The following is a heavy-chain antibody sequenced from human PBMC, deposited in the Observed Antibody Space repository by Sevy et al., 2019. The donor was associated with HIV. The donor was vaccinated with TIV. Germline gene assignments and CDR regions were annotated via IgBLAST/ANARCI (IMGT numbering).Heavy chain of an antibody. CDR3: AREVSSSRGDLDN. CDR1: GFTFSTYG. D-gene: IGHD6-13*01. CDR2: IRYDGSNK. V-gene: IGHV3-30*02. J-gene: IGHJ4*02. Sequence: GGSLRLSCAASGFTFSTYGMYWVRQAPGKGLEWISFIRYDGSNKYYADSVKGRFTISRDNSKNTLYLQMNSLRAEDTAVYYCAREVSSSRGDLDNWGQGTLVTVSS.